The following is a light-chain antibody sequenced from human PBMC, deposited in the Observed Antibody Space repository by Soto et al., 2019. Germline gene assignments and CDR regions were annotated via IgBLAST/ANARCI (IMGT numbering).Light chain of an antibody. J-gene: IGLJ2*01. CDR2: LEGSGSY. V-gene: IGLV4-60*02. CDR3: ETCDSYTNVV. CDR1: SGHSSYI. Sequence: QPVLTQSSSASASLGSSVKLTCTLSSGHSSYIIAWHQQQPGKAPRYLMKLEGSGSYNKGSGVPDRFSGSSSGADRYLTISNLQFEDEADYYCETCDSYTNVVFGGGTKLTVL.